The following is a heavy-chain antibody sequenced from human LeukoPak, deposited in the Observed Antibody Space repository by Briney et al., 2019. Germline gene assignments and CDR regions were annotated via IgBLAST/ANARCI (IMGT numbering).Heavy chain of an antibody. CDR1: GYSFTSYW. CDR3: ASRYGAETAFDI. D-gene: IGHD4-17*01. V-gene: IGHV5-51*01. J-gene: IGHJ3*02. Sequence: GESLKISCKGSGYSFTSYWIGWVRQMPGKGLDFMGIIYPGDSDTRYSPSFQGQVTISADKSFTTAYLQWSSLKTSDTAMYYCASRYGAETAFDIWGQGTMVTVSS. CDR2: IYPGDSDT.